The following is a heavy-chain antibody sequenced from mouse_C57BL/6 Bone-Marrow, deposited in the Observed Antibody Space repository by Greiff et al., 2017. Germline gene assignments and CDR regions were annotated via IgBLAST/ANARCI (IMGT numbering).Heavy chain of an antibody. D-gene: IGHD2-3*01. CDR2: IHPNSGST. CDR1: GYTFTSYW. Sequence: QVQLQQPGAELVKPGASVKLSCKASGYTFTSYWMHWVKQRPGQGLEWIGMIHPNSGSTNYNEKFKSKATLTVDKSSSTADRQLSSLTSEDSAVYYCARQGLLRFYYFDYWGQGTTLTVSS. CDR3: ARQGLLRFYYFDY. J-gene: IGHJ2*01. V-gene: IGHV1-64*01.